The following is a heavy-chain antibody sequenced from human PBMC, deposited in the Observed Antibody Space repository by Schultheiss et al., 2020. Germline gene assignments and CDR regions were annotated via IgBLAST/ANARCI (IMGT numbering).Heavy chain of an antibody. CDR3: ARDSGVVVVTAYGMDV. CDR2: ISAYNGNT. J-gene: IGHJ6*02. D-gene: IGHD2-21*02. V-gene: IGHV1-18*01. CDR1: GYTFTSYG. Sequence: AFVKVSCKASGYTFTSYGISWVRQAPGQGLEWMGWISAYNGNTNYAQKLQGRVTMTTDTSTSTAYMELRSLRSDDTAVYYCARDSGVVVVTAYGMDVWGQGTTVTVSS.